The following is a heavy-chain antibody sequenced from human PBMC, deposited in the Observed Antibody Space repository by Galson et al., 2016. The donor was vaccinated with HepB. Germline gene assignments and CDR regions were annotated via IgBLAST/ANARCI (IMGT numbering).Heavy chain of an antibody. CDR3: ARGLYYGDYATHY. CDR1: GFTFSDYY. V-gene: IGHV3-11*01. CDR2: IDSSGTTI. Sequence: SLRLSCAASGFTFSDYYMNWIRQAPGKGLECIAYIDSSGTTIYDSDSVKGRFTVSRHNANNSLYLQMNSLRVEDTAVYYCARGLYYGDYATHYWGQETLATVSS. J-gene: IGHJ4*02. D-gene: IGHD4-17*01.